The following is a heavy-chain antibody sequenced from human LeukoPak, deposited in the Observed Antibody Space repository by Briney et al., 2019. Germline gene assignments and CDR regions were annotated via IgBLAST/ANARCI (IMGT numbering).Heavy chain of an antibody. Sequence: GRSLRLACEASGFTFGGYGMHWVRQAPGKGLEWLAVMSFNGGTQYYADSVKGRFIISRDSSKSTLYLQMNSLITEDTAVYHCAKEDLSGNYYYFDYWGQGTLVTVSS. J-gene: IGHJ4*02. CDR2: MSFNGGTQ. CDR1: GFTFGGYG. D-gene: IGHD1-26*01. V-gene: IGHV3-30*18. CDR3: AKEDLSGNYYYFDY.